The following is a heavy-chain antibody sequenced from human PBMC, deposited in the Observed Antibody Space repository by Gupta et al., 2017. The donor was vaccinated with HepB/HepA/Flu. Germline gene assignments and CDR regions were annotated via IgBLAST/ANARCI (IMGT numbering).Heavy chain of an antibody. D-gene: IGHD3-16*01. CDR3: AKQMRIYGPPPRPPDY. Sequence: EVQLLESGGGLVQPGGSLRLSCAASEFTFSNYAMTWVRQAPGKGLEWVSAISGSGDSTSYGDSVKGRFTISRDNSKNTLHLQMESLRAEDTAVYYCAKQMRIYGPPPRPPDYWGQGTLVTVSS. CDR1: EFTFSNYA. J-gene: IGHJ4*02. V-gene: IGHV3-23*01. CDR2: ISGSGDST.